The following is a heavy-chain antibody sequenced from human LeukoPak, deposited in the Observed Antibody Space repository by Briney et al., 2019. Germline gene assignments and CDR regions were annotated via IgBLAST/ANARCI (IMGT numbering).Heavy chain of an antibody. CDR2: ISGSGGST. Sequence: GGSLRLSCAASGFXFSSYAISWVRQAPGKGLEWVSAISGSGGSTYYADSVKGRFTISRDNSKNTLYLQMNSLRAEDTAVYYCAKYAYYYDSSGYYYGGYYFDYWGQGTLVTVSS. CDR3: AKYAYYYDSSGYYYGGYYFDY. CDR1: GFXFSSYA. D-gene: IGHD3-22*01. V-gene: IGHV3-23*01. J-gene: IGHJ4*02.